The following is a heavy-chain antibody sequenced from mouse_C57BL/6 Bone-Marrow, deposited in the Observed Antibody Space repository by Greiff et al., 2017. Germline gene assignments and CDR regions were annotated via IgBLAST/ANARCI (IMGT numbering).Heavy chain of an antibody. Sequence: VQLQQSGPELVKPGASVKLSCKASGYTFTSYDINWVQQRPGQGLEWIGWIYPRDGSTKYNEKFKGKATLTVATSSSTAYMELHSLTSEDSAVYFCALYYYGSLYYAMDYWGQGTSVTVSS. CDR1: GYTFTSYD. CDR3: ALYYYGSLYYAMDY. J-gene: IGHJ4*01. CDR2: IYPRDGST. V-gene: IGHV1-85*01. D-gene: IGHD1-1*01.